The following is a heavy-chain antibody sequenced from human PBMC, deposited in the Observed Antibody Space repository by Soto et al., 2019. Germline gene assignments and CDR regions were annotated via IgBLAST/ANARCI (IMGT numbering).Heavy chain of an antibody. CDR3: ARGRYGDY. J-gene: IGHJ4*02. CDR2: NSAHNGNT. CDR1: GYAFTTYG. V-gene: IGHV1-18*01. Sequence: QVHLVQSGAEVKKPGASVKVSCKGSGYAFTTYGITWVRQAPGQGLEWMGWNSAHNGNTNYAQKLQGRVTGTRDTSTSTAYMELRSLRSDDTAVYYCARGRYGDYWGQGALVTVSS. D-gene: IGHD1-1*01.